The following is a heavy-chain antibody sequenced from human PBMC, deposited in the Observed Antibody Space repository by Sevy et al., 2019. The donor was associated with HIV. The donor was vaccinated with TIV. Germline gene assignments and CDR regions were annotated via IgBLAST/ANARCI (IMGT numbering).Heavy chain of an antibody. J-gene: IGHJ4*02. D-gene: IGHD3-3*01. CDR3: ARGGPTWYYDFWSGPYYFDY. Sequence: ASVKVSCKASGYTFTSYGISWVRQAPGQGLEWMGWISAYNGNTNYAQMLQGRVTMTTDTSTSTAYMELRSLRSDDTAVYYCARGGPTWYYDFWSGPYYFDYWGQGTLVTVSS. CDR1: GYTFTSYG. V-gene: IGHV1-18*04. CDR2: ISAYNGNT.